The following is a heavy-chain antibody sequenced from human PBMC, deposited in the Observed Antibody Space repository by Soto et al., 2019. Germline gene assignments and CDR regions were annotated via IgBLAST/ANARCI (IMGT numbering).Heavy chain of an antibody. CDR1: GFTFSSYS. D-gene: IGHD3-3*01. CDR3: ARGPEDDLEWLLWDFDY. CDR2: ISSSSSYI. Sequence: GGSLRLSCAASGFTFSSYSMNWVRQAPGKGLEWVSSISSSSSYIYYEDSVKGRFTISRDNAKNSPYLQMNSLRAEDTAVYYCARGPEDDLEWLLWDFDYWGQGTLVTVSS. J-gene: IGHJ4*02. V-gene: IGHV3-21*01.